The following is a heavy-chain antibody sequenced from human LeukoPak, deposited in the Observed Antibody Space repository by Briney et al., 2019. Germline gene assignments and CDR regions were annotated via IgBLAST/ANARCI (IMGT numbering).Heavy chain of an antibody. CDR2: ISKDGSDK. V-gene: IGHV3-30-3*01. D-gene: IGHD1-7*01. J-gene: IGHJ4*02. CDR1: GFTFSDYA. Sequence: GGSLRLSCAASGFTFSDYAMHWARQAPGKGLEWVAVISKDGSDKYYPGSVRGRFTISRDNSKNTIYLQMDSLRAEDTAIYYCARDYWWNYDYWGQGTLVTVSS. CDR3: ARDYWWNYDY.